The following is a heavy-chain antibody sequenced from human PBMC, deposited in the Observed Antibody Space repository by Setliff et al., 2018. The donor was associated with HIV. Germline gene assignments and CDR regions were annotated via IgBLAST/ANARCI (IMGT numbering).Heavy chain of an antibody. CDR1: GDSMSPYY. D-gene: IGHD1-26*01. J-gene: IGHJ3*02. Sequence: NPSETLSLTCSVSGDSMSPYYWSWIRQSADKGLEWIGRVHPTGSTIYNPSLRSRVTMSVDTSKNQFSLKVSSVTAADTAVYYCARDRVGSRHDAFEIWGQGTMVTVSS. V-gene: IGHV4-4*07. CDR2: VHPTGST. CDR3: ARDRVGSRHDAFEI.